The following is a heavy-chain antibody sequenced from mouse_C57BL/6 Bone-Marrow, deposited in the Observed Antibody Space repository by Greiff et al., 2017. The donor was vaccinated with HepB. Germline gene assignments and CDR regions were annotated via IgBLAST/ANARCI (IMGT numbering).Heavy chain of an antibody. CDR2: ISYDGSN. Sequence: VHLVESGPGLVKPSQSLSLTCSVTGYSITSGYYWNWIRQFPGNKLEWMGYISYDGSNNYNPSCKNRIPITRDTSKNQFFLKLNSVTTEDTATYYCAREGFYYYGSSSYAMDYWGQGTSVTVSS. V-gene: IGHV3-6*01. D-gene: IGHD1-1*01. CDR3: AREGFYYYGSSSYAMDY. J-gene: IGHJ4*01. CDR1: GYSITSGYY.